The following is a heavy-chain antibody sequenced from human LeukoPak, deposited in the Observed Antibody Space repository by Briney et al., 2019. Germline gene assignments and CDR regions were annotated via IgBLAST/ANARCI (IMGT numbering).Heavy chain of an antibody. V-gene: IGHV3-21*01. CDR2: ITSSSYI. D-gene: IGHD4-17*01. J-gene: IGHJ4*02. Sequence: GWSLRLSCAASGFTFTTYTMNWVRQAPGEGLEWVSSITSSSYIHYADSVRGRFTISRDNAKNSLYLQMSSLRAEDTAVYYCARDRYGDYAVDYWGQGTLVTVSS. CDR1: GFTFTTYT. CDR3: ARDRYGDYAVDY.